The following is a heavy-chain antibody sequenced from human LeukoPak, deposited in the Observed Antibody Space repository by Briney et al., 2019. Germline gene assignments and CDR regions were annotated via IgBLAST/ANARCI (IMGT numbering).Heavy chain of an antibody. D-gene: IGHD6-19*01. V-gene: IGHV4-34*01. CDR1: GGSISSYY. CDR2: INHSGST. CDR3: ASTGIAVADY. J-gene: IGHJ4*02. Sequence: KPSETLSLTCTVSGGSISSYYWSWIRQPPGKGLEWIGEINHSGSTNYNPSLKSRVTISVDTSKNQFSLKLSSVTAADTAVHYCASTGIAVADYWGQGTLVTVSS.